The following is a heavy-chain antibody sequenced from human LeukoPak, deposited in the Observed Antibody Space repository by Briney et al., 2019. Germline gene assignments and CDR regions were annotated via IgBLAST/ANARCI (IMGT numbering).Heavy chain of an antibody. Sequence: ASVKVSCEASGYTFTSYDINWVRQATGQGLEWMGWMNPNSGNTGYAQKFQGRVTMTRNTSISTAYMELSSLRSEDTAVYYCAKDHSSSTIDAFDIWGQGTMVTVSS. V-gene: IGHV1-8*01. D-gene: IGHD6-13*01. J-gene: IGHJ3*02. CDR3: AKDHSSSTIDAFDI. CDR2: MNPNSGNT. CDR1: GYTFTSYD.